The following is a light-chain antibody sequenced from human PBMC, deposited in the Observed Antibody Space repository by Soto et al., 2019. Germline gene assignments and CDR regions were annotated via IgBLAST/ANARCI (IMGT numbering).Light chain of an antibody. V-gene: IGLV2-14*03. J-gene: IGLJ2*01. Sequence: QSALTQPASVSGSPGQSITISCTGTSSDVGGYNYVSWYQQHPGKAPKLMIYDVSYRPSGVSNRFSGSKSDNTSSLTISGLRAEDEADYFCNAYTGSRTLGVVFGGGTKLTGL. CDR2: DVS. CDR1: SSDVGGYNY. CDR3: NAYTGSRTLGVV.